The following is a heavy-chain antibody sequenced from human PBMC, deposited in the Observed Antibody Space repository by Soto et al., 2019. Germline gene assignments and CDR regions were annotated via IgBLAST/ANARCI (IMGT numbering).Heavy chain of an antibody. CDR2: IYYSGST. CDR1: GYSISSGLY. D-gene: IGHD3-3*01. CDR3: ARDVGLQYDTGYSDFWSGKNNWFDP. J-gene: IGHJ5*02. V-gene: IGHV4-61*01. Sequence: SETLSLTCAVSGYSISSGLYWSWLRQPPGKGLEWIGYIYYSGSTNYNPSLKSRVTISIDTSRNQFSLELRSVTAADTAVYYCARDVGLQYDTGYSDFWSGKNNWFDPWGQGTLVTVSS.